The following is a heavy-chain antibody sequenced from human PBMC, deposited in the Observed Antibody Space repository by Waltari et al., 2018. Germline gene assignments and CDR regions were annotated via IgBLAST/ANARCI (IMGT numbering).Heavy chain of an antibody. Sequence: QVQLVQSGAEVKKPGASVKVSCKVSGYTLTELSMHWVRQAPGKGLEWMGGFDPEDGETIYAQKFQGRVTMTRDTSISTAYMELSRLRSDDTAVYYCARQVGGWGAARPGYWGQGTLVTVSS. CDR2: FDPEDGET. V-gene: IGHV1-24*01. D-gene: IGHD6-6*01. CDR1: GYTLTELS. J-gene: IGHJ4*02. CDR3: ARQVGGWGAARPGY.